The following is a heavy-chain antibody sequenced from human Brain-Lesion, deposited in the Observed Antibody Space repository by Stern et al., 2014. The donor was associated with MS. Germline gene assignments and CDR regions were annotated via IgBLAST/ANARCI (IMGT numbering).Heavy chain of an antibody. Sequence: QLVQSGGDLVQPGRSLRLSCAAFGFTFDDYAMHWVRQAPGQGLEWVAGISWSSGTIGYADSEKGRFTTSRDNAYSSLYLQMNSLRPENTALYYCARDITGSSAYFAYWGQGTLVTVSS. V-gene: IGHV3-9*01. CDR1: GFTFDDYA. D-gene: IGHD1-14*01. J-gene: IGHJ4*02. CDR2: ISWSSGTI. CDR3: ARDITGSSAYFAY.